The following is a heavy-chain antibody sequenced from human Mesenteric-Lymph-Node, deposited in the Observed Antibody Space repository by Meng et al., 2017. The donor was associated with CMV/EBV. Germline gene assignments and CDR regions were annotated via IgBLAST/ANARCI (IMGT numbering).Heavy chain of an antibody. CDR3: VAFCSSAACYLRGRESFYSHDVDV. J-gene: IGHJ6*02. Sequence: GESLKISCAASGFTFGDFAVNWVRQAPGKGLEWVGFIRPKAYGGTTDYGASVKGRCSISRDDSKSIAYLQMYSLKTEDAAVYFCVAFCSSAACYLRGRESFYSHDVDVWGQGTTVTVSS. D-gene: IGHD6-19*01. V-gene: IGHV3-49*04. CDR2: IRPKAYGGTT. CDR1: GFTFGDFA.